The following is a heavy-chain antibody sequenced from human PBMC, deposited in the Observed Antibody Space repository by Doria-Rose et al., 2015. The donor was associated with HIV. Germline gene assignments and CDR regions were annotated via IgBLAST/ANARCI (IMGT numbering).Heavy chain of an antibody. CDR3: ARIKSSRWYHKYYFDF. CDR2: MSSDDER. J-gene: IGHJ4*02. D-gene: IGHD6-13*01. Sequence: ITLKESGPVLVRPTKTLTLTCTVSGVSLSSPGMGVSWIRQPPGKALEWLANMSSDDERSYKTSLKSRLTISRSTAKSQVVLTMTDMDPVDTATYYCARIKSSRWYHKYYFDFWGQGTLVIVSA. CDR1: GVSLSSPGMG. V-gene: IGHV2-26*01.